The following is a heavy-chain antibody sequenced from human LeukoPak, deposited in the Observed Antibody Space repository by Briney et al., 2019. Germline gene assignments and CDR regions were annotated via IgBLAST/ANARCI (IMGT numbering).Heavy chain of an antibody. CDR3: ARAIGFWSGYYSWRDAFDI. D-gene: IGHD3-3*01. Sequence: SETLSLTCTVSGGSISSSSYYWGWIRQPPGKGLEWIGSIYYSGSTYYNPSLKSRVTISVDTSKNQFSLKLSSVTAADTAVYYCARAIGFWSGYYSWRDAFDIWGQGTMVTVSS. CDR2: IYYSGST. J-gene: IGHJ3*02. CDR1: GGSISSSSYY. V-gene: IGHV4-39*07.